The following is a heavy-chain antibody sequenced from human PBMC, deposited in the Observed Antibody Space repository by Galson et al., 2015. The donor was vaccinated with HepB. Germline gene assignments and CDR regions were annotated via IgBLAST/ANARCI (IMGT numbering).Heavy chain of an antibody. CDR2: IDNVVVTA. D-gene: IGHD3-16*01. Sequence: SLRLSCAASGFSFSIYAMNWVRQAPGKGLEWVSTIDNVVVTAFYADSVKGRFTISRDNSKNTVYLQMNNLRGEDTAVYYCAKGRGMILESWFFDYWGQGAPVTVSS. V-gene: IGHV3-23*01. J-gene: IGHJ4*02. CDR1: GFSFSIYA. CDR3: AKGRGMILESWFFDY.